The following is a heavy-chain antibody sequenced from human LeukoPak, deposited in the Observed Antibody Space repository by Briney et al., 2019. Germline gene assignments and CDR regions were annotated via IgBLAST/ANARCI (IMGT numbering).Heavy chain of an antibody. CDR2: ISYDGSNK. CDR3: ARGSWYRCGDDCYSVDY. Sequence: QSGGSLRLSCVGSGFTFSDYAIHWVRQAPSKGLEWVAGISYDGSNKYYADAVTGRFTISRDNSKNTLYLQLDSLRTEDTALYSCARGSWYRCGDDCYSVDYWGQGTLVTVSS. D-gene: IGHD2-21*02. J-gene: IGHJ4*02. CDR1: GFTFSDYA. V-gene: IGHV3-30-3*01.